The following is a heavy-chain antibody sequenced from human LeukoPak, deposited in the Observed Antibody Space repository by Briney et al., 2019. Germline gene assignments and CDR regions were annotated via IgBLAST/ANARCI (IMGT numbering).Heavy chain of an antibody. D-gene: IGHD6-13*01. Sequence: GESLKISCKGSGYSFTSYWISWVRQMPGKDLEWMGSIDPSDSYNKNSPSFQGHVTISADKSISTAYLQWSSLKASDTAMYYCARTISSWYSGIDYWGQGTLVAVSS. CDR2: IDPSDSYN. V-gene: IGHV5-10-1*01. CDR3: ARTISSWYSGIDY. CDR1: GYSFTSYW. J-gene: IGHJ4*02.